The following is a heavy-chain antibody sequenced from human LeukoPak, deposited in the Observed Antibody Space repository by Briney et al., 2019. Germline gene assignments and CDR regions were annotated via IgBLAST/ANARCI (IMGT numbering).Heavy chain of an antibody. CDR2: MNPNSGNT. J-gene: IGHJ4*02. V-gene: IGHV1-8*01. CDR3: ARGRYGVYSYGYDLDY. Sequence: ASVKVSCKASGYTFTSYDINWVRQATGQGLEWMGWMNPNSGNTGYAQKFQGRVTMTRNTSISTAYMELSSLRSEDTAVYYCARGRYGVYSYGYDLDYWGQGTLVTVSS. CDR1: GYTFTSYD. D-gene: IGHD5-18*01.